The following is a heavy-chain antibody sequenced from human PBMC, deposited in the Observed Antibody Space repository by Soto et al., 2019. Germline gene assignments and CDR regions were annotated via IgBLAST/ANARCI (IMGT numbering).Heavy chain of an antibody. J-gene: IGHJ6*02. CDR2: IKQDGSEK. Sequence: PGGSLRLSCAASGFTFSSYWMSWVRQAPGKGLEWVANIKQDGSEKYYVDSVKGRFTISRDNAKNSLYLQMNSLRAEDTAVYYCARDHLLTVTTITYYYYGTDVWGQGTTVTVSS. V-gene: IGHV3-7*01. CDR3: ARDHLLTVTTITYYYYGTDV. D-gene: IGHD4-17*01. CDR1: GFTFSSYW.